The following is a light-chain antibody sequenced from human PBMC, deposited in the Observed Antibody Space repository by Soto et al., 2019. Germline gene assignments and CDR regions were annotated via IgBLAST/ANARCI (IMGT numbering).Light chain of an antibody. V-gene: IGLV1-40*01. CDR3: LSSDSSLSVV. CDR2: GNT. J-gene: IGLJ2*01. Sequence: QSVLTQPPSVSGAPGQRVTISCIGSSSNIGAGYDVHWYQQLPGRAPKLLIYGNTNRPSGVPDRFSGSKSGTSASLAITGLQAEDEADYYCLSSDSSLSVVFGGGTKLTVL. CDR1: SSNIGAGYD.